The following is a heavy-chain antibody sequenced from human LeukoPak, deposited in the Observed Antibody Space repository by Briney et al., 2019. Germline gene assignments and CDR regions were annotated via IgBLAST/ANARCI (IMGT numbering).Heavy chain of an antibody. D-gene: IGHD2-21*01. Sequence: SETLSLTCTVSGGSISSYYWSWIRQPAGKGLEWIGRIYTSGSTNYNYNPSLKSRVTMSVDTSKNQFSLKLSSVTAADTAVYYCARDPNSALWGQGTLVTVSS. V-gene: IGHV4-4*07. CDR1: GGSISSYY. J-gene: IGHJ4*02. CDR2: IYTSGST. CDR3: ARDPNSAL.